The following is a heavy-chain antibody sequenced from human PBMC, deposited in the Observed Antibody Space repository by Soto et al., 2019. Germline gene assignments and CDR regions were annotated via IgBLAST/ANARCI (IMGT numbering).Heavy chain of an antibody. V-gene: IGHV4-34*01. D-gene: IGHD5-12*01. J-gene: IGHJ4*02. CDR2: INHSGST. Sequence: SETLSLTCAVYGGSFSGYYWSWIRQPPGKGLEWIGEINHSGSTNHNPSLKSRVTISVDTSKNQFSLKLSSVTAADTAVYYCARGRRWLPLDYWGQGTLVTVSS. CDR3: ARGRRWLPLDY. CDR1: GGSFSGYY.